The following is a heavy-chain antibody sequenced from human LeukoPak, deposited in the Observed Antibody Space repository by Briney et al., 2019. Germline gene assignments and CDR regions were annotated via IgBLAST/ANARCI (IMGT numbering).Heavy chain of an antibody. J-gene: IGHJ4*02. CDR1: GYTFTSYD. V-gene: IGHV1-2*02. CDR3: ARDQSSSFDY. CDR2: INPNSGGT. Sequence: ASVKVSCKASGYTFTSYDINWVRQATGQGLEWMGWINPNSGGTNYAQKFQGRVTMTRDTSISTAYMELSRLISDDTAVYYCARDQSSSFDYWGQGTLVTVSS. D-gene: IGHD6-6*01.